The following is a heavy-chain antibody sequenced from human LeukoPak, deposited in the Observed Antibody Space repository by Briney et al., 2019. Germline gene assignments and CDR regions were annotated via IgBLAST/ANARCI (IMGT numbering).Heavy chain of an antibody. CDR2: INPNSGGT. CDR3: ARAERRDGYNYDFDY. D-gene: IGHD5-24*01. J-gene: IGHJ4*02. CDR1: GYTFTGYY. Sequence: ASVKVSRKASGYTFTGYYMHWVRQAPGQGLEWMGRINPNSGGTNYAQKFQGRVTMTRDTSISTAYMELSRLRSDDTAVYYCARAERRDGYNYDFDYWGQGTLVTVSS. V-gene: IGHV1-2*06.